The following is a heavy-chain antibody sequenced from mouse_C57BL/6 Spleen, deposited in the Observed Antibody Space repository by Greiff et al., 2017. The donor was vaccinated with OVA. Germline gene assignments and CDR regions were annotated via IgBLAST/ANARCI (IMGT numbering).Heavy chain of an antibody. CDR3: ARGLLRYAMDY. D-gene: IGHD2-3*01. Sequence: VQLQQSGPVLVKPGASVKMSCKASGYTFTDYYMNWVKQSHGKSLEWIGVINPYNGGTSYNQKFKGKATLTVDKSSSTAYMELNSLTSEDSAVYYCARGLLRYAMDYWGQGTSGTVSS. CDR1: GYTFTDYY. V-gene: IGHV1-19*01. J-gene: IGHJ4*01. CDR2: INPYNGGT.